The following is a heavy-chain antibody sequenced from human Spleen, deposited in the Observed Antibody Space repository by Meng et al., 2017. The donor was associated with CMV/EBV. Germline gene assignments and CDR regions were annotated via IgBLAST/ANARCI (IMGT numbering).Heavy chain of an antibody. Sequence: GESLKISCAASGFHFSTYWMSWVRQAPGKALEWVANINQDGSQRNYVDSVKGRFTISRDNAKNSMYLQMNSLRAEDTAVYYCARDLVVLPSQTTQQLGSYYYYGMDVWGQGTTVTVSS. CDR1: GFHFSTYW. CDR2: INQDGSQR. V-gene: IGHV3-7*01. D-gene: IGHD6-13*01. J-gene: IGHJ6*02. CDR3: ARDLVVLPSQTTQQLGSYYYYGMDV.